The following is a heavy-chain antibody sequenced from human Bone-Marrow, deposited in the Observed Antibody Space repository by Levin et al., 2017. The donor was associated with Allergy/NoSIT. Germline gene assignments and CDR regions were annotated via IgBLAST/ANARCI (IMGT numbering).Heavy chain of an antibody. V-gene: IGHV3-23*01. CDR1: GLTFTTYD. Sequence: AGGSLRLSCAASGLTFTTYDMSWVRQAPGKGLEWVSYISVGGGTTYYADSVKGRFSVSRDNSRNTLYLEMNSLTAEDTAVYFCATYLSGYDSDLYYWGQGTLVTVSS. D-gene: IGHD5-12*01. J-gene: IGHJ4*02. CDR2: ISVGGGTT. CDR3: ATYLSGYDSDLYY.